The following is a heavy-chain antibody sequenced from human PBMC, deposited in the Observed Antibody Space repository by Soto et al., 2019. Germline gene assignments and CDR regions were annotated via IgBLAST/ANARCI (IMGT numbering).Heavy chain of an antibody. D-gene: IGHD1-1*01. V-gene: IGHV4-34*01. CDR1: GGSFSGYY. CDR3: ATANWSHHYFDP. J-gene: IGHJ5*02. CDR2: INHSGST. Sequence: KTSETLSLTCAVYGGSFSGYYWTRLRQPPGKGLEWIGEINHSGSTNYNPSLKSRATISVDTSKNQFSLKVTSVTAADTAVYYCATANWSHHYFDPWGQGTLVTVSS.